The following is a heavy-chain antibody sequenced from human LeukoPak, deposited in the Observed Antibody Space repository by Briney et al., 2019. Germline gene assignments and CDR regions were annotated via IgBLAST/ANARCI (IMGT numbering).Heavy chain of an antibody. CDR1: GFTFSSHS. J-gene: IGHJ4*02. CDR2: ITSNGGRT. CDR3: ARDSSVTLSFDY. D-gene: IGHD3-9*01. Sequence: PGGSLRLSCAASGFTFSSHSMHWVRQAPGKGLEYASGITSNGGRTYYANSVKGRFTIARDNTKNTVYLQMGSLRGEDMAVYYCARDSSVTLSFDYWGQGTLVTVSS. V-gene: IGHV3-64*01.